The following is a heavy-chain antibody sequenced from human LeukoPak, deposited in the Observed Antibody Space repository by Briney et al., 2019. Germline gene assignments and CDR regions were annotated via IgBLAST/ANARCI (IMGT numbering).Heavy chain of an antibody. D-gene: IGHD3/OR15-3a*01. V-gene: IGHV3-53*01. CDR3: ARDVVGPNRWVYGMDV. Sequence: PGGSLRLSCAASGFTVSSNYMTWVRQAPGKGLEWVAVIYSGGSTYYADSVKGRFTISRDNSKNLVYLQITSLRAEDTAVYYCARDVVGPNRWVYGMDVWGQGTTVTVSS. J-gene: IGHJ6*02. CDR1: GFTVSSNY. CDR2: IYSGGST.